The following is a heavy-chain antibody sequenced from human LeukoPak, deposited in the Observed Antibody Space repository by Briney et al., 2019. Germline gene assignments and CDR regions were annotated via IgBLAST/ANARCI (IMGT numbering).Heavy chain of an antibody. D-gene: IGHD4-23*01. Sequence: GASVKVSCKVSGYTLTELSMHWVRQAPGKGLEWVGGFDPEDGETIYAQKFQGRVTMTEDTSTDTAYMELSSLRSEDTAVYYCATSGGDYGGNSVIGWFDPWGQGTLVTVSS. CDR2: FDPEDGET. V-gene: IGHV1-24*01. CDR3: ATSGGDYGGNSVIGWFDP. J-gene: IGHJ5*02. CDR1: GYTLTELS.